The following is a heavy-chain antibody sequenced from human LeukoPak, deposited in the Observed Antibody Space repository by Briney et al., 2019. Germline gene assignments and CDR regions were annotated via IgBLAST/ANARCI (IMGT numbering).Heavy chain of an antibody. CDR2: ISGSGGST. Sequence: GGSLRLSCAASGFTFSSYAMSWVRQAPGKGLEWVSAISGSGGSTYYADSVKGRFAISRDNSKTTLYLQTNSLRPEDTAVYYCARGHKGDMVRGLNWYFDLWGRGTLVTVSS. CDR1: GFTFSSYA. D-gene: IGHD3-10*01. J-gene: IGHJ2*01. CDR3: ARGHKGDMVRGLNWYFDL. V-gene: IGHV3-23*01.